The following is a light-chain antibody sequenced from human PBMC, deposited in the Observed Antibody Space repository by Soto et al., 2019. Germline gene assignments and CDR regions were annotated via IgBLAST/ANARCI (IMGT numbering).Light chain of an antibody. CDR3: ETWDSSLSAGV. CDR2: DND. V-gene: IGLV1-51*01. CDR1: RSNIGNNA. Sequence: QSVLTQPPSVSAAPGQKVTVSCSGSRSNIGNNAVAWYQHLPGAAPKLLIYDNDKRPSGISDRFSASKSGTSATLAITGLQTGDEPDYYCETWDSSLSAGVFGGGTKGTVL. J-gene: IGLJ3*02.